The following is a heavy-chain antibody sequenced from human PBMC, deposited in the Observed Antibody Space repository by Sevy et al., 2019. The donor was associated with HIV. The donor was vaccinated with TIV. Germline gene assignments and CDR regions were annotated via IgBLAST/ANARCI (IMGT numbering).Heavy chain of an antibody. J-gene: IGHJ4*02. D-gene: IGHD2-15*01. CDR3: ARVGYCSGGGCYSDFDY. CDR1: GFTFSSYS. V-gene: IGHV3-21*01. Sequence: GGSLRLSCAASGFTFSSYSMNWVRQAPGKGLEWVSSISSSSSYIYYANSVKGRFTISRDNAKNSLYLQMNSRMAEDTAVYYCARVGYCSGGGCYSDFDYWGQGTLVTVSS. CDR2: ISSSSSYI.